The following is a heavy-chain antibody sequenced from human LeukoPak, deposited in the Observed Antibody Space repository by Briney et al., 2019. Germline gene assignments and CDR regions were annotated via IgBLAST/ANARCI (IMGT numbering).Heavy chain of an antibody. CDR2: ISSDGNSK. CDR1: GFTFSNYV. V-gene: IGHV3-30-3*01. CDR3: ARDGRGWLQLEAFFDF. J-gene: IGHJ4*02. D-gene: IGHD5-24*01. Sequence: VGSLRLSCAASGFTFSNYVIHWVRQAPGKGLEWVAVISSDGNSKYYADSVKGRFTISRDNSKNTLYLQMNSLRTEDTAVYYCARDGRGWLQLEAFFDFWGQGTLVTVSS.